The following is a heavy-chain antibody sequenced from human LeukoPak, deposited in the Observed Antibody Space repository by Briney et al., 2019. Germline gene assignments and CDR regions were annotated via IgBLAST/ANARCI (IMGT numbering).Heavy chain of an antibody. J-gene: IGHJ6*02. D-gene: IGHD3-16*01. V-gene: IGHV3-30*03. CDR3: VRGVSTVGGYYYGMDV. CDR1: GFILSSHA. CDR2: ISGNGNK. Sequence: GGSLRLSCAASGFILSSHAMHWVRQAPGKGLEGVALISGNGNKFYSDSVEGRVTISRDNPQNTVNLQMNSLRSDDTAVYYCVRGVSTVGGYYYGMDVWGQGTTVTVSS.